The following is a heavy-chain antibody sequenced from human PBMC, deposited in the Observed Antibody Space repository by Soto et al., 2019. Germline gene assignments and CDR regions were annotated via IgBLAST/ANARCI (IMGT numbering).Heavy chain of an antibody. CDR3: ANRSPAFDY. J-gene: IGHJ4*02. CDR2: ITTDKGKT. CDR1: GYTFTNYG. V-gene: IGHV1-18*01. Sequence: QVQLVQSGPEVKKPGASVKVSCKTSGYTFTNYGISWVRQAPGQGLEWMGWITTDKGKTTYAQKFQGRVTMTTDTSTSTAYMELRSLRSDDTAMYDCANRSPAFDYWGQGTLVTVSS.